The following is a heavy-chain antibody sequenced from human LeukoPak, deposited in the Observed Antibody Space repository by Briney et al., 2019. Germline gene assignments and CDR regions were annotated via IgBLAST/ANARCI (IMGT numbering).Heavy chain of an antibody. CDR2: IYYSGST. CDR3: ARRDGYNYGWFDP. V-gene: IGHV4-59*01. CDR1: GGSISSYY. J-gene: IGHJ5*02. D-gene: IGHD5-24*01. Sequence: SETLSLTCTVSGGSISSYYWSWIRQPPGKGLEWIGYIYYSGSTNYNPSLKSRVTISVDTSENQFSLKLSSVTAADTAVYYCARRDGYNYGWFDPWGQGTLVTVSS.